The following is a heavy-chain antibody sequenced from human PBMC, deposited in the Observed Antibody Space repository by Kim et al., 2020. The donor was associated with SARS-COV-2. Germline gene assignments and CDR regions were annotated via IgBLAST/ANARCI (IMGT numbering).Heavy chain of an antibody. V-gene: IGHV4-31*02. J-gene: IGHJ5*02. Sequence: NPALQSRVTISVDTSQNQFALKLSSVTAADTAVYYCARGEYSSSPNWFDPWGQGTLVTVSS. CDR3: ARGEYSSSPNWFDP. D-gene: IGHD6-6*01.